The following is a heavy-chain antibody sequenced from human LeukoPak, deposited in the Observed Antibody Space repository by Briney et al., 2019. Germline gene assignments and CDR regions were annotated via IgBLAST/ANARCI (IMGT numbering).Heavy chain of an antibody. J-gene: IGHJ4*02. V-gene: IGHV4-39*01. CDR1: GGSISSSSYY. CDR2: IYYSGST. CDR3: AMYYGDYVRY. D-gene: IGHD4-17*01. Sequence: SETLSLTCTVSGGSISSSSYYWGWIRQPPGKGLEWIGSIYYSGSTYYNPSLKSRVTISVDTSKNQFSLKLSSVTATDTAVYCCAMYYGDYVRYWGQGTLVTVSS.